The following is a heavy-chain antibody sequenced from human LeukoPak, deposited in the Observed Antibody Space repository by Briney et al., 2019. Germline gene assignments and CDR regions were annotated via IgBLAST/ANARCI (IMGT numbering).Heavy chain of an antibody. D-gene: IGHD2-15*01. CDR3: ARDCSGGSCYGAFDI. Sequence: SETLSLTCTVSGGSIRSSYYYWGWIRQPPGKGLEWIGSIYDSGSTYYNPSLKSRVTISVDTSKNQFSLKLSSVTAADTAVYYCARDCSGGSCYGAFDIWGQGTMVTVSS. V-gene: IGHV4-39*02. J-gene: IGHJ3*02. CDR2: IYDSGST. CDR1: GGSIRSSYYY.